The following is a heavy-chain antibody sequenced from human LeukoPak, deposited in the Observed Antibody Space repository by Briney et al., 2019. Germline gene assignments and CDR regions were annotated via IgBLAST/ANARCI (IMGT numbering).Heavy chain of an antibody. Sequence: PGGSLRLSCAASGFTVSSNYMSWVRQAPGKGLEWVSVIYSGGSTYYADSVKGRFTISRDNSKNTLYLQMNSLRAEDTAVYYCTRQWLGYDAFDIWGQGTMVTVSS. V-gene: IGHV3-66*04. CDR2: IYSGGST. D-gene: IGHD6-19*01. CDR3: TRQWLGYDAFDI. J-gene: IGHJ3*02. CDR1: GFTVSSNY.